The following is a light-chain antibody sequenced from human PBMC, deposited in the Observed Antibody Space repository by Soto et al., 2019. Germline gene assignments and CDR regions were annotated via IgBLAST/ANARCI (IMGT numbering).Light chain of an antibody. V-gene: IGKV3-20*01. CDR3: QQYGGSPRT. J-gene: IGKJ1*01. CDR1: QSVSSSS. Sequence: EIVMTQSPATLSVSPGERATLSCRASQSVSSSSLARYQQKRGQAPRLLIHDASSRATGIPDRFSGSGSGTDFTLTISRLEPEDFAVYYCQQYGGSPRTFGQGTKVDIK. CDR2: DAS.